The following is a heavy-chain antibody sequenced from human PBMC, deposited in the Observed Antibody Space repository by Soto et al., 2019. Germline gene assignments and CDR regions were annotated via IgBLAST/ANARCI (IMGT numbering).Heavy chain of an antibody. J-gene: IGHJ4*02. V-gene: IGHV3-74*01. CDR3: ARGGLEPFDY. CDR1: GFTFSDEW. CDR2: INKDGSYR. D-gene: IGHD1-1*01. Sequence: GGSLRLSCATCGFTFSDEWMHWVRQAPGKGLVWVSRINKDGSYRNYADFVEGRFTISRDDAKSELYLQMDRLRVEDTAVYYCARGGLEPFDYLGQGALVTVSS.